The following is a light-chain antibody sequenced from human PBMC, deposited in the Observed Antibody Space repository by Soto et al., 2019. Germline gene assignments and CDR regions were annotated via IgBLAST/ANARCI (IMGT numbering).Light chain of an antibody. V-gene: IGLV2-14*01. J-gene: IGLJ1*01. Sequence: QSALTQPASVSGSPGQSITISCTGTSSDVGGSIYVSWYQQHPGKAPKLIISEVSNRPSGVSNRFSGSKSGNTASLTISGLQAEDEADSYCSSFTETRTLYVFGTGTKVTV. CDR3: SSFTETRTLYV. CDR2: EVS. CDR1: SSDVGGSIY.